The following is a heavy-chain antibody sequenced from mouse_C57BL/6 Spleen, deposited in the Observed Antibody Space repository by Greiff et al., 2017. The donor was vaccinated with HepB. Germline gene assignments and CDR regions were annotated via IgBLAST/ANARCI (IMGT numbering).Heavy chain of an antibody. V-gene: IGHV1-50*01. Sequence: QVQLQQPGAELVKPGASVKLSCKASGYTFTSYWMQWVKQRPGQGLEWIGEIDPSDSYTNYNQKFKGKATLTVDTSSSTAYMQLSSLTSEDSSVYYCARKDGGRYFDGWGTGTTVTVSS. CDR1: GYTFTSYW. J-gene: IGHJ1*03. CDR3: ARKDGGRYFDG. D-gene: IGHD1-1*02. CDR2: IDPSDSYT.